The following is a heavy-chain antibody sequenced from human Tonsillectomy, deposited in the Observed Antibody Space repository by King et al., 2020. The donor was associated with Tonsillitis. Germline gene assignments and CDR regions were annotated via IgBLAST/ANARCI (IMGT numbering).Heavy chain of an antibody. Sequence: LQLQESGPGLVKPSETLSLTCTVSGGSISSSSYYWGWIRQSPGKGLEWIGSIYYSGSTYYNPSLKSRVTISVDTSKNQFSLKLSSVTAADTAVYYCAIQCIAVAGTMLNDYWGQGTLVTVSS. V-gene: IGHV4-39*01. CDR1: GGSISSSSYY. CDR2: IYYSGST. CDR3: AIQCIAVAGTMLNDY. D-gene: IGHD6-19*01. J-gene: IGHJ4*02.